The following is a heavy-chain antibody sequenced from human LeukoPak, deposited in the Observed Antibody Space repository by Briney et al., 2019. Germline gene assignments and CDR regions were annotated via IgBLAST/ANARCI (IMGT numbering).Heavy chain of an antibody. CDR3: ASNGGNSGTFLQLDY. CDR1: GFTFSTTY. Sequence: HPGGSQRLSCAASGFTFSTTYMTWVRQAPGKGLEWVSVIYSGGNTYHTDSVKGRFTIFRDNSENTLYLQMNSLRAEDTAVYYCASNGGNSGTFLQLDYWGQGTLVTVSS. D-gene: IGHD1-26*01. V-gene: IGHV3-66*02. J-gene: IGHJ4*02. CDR2: IYSGGNT.